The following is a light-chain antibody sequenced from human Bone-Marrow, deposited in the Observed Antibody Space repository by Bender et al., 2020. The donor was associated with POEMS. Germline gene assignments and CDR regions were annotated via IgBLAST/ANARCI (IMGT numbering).Light chain of an antibody. Sequence: QSALTQPASVSGSPGQSITISCSGTSDDIGIYNLVSWYQHHPGKGPKLLIYEVTNRPSGVSHRFSDSKSGNTASLTISGLQAEDEGDYYCSSYTNSNTLIFGGRTKVTVL. CDR2: EVT. J-gene: IGLJ2*01. CDR1: SDDIGIYNL. V-gene: IGLV2-14*01. CDR3: SSYTNSNTLI.